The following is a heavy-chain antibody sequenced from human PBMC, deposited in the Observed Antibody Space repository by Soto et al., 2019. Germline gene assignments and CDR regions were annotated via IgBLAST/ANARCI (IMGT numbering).Heavy chain of an antibody. CDR1: GGTFSSYA. D-gene: IGHD3-10*01. Sequence: SVKVSCKASGGTFSSYAISWVRQAPGQGLEWMGGIIPIFGTANYAQKFQGRVTTTADESTSTAYMELSSLRSEDTAVYYCARSTRSGSTHYYYYGMDVWGQGTKVTVSS. CDR2: IIPIFGTA. V-gene: IGHV1-69*13. J-gene: IGHJ6*02. CDR3: ARSTRSGSTHYYYYGMDV.